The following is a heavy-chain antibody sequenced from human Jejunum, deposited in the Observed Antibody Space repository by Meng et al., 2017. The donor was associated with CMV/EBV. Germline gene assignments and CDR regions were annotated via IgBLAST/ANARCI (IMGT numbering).Heavy chain of an antibody. CDR1: GGSISSSY. CDR3: ARVDSSGHFPLDF. Sequence: VAGGSISSSYWNWIRQPPGKGLEWIGYIYYSGNTNYNPSLKSRVTISVDTSKNHFSLKLSSVTAADTAMYYCARVDSSGHFPLDFWGQGTLVTVSS. CDR2: IYYSGNT. D-gene: IGHD3-22*01. V-gene: IGHV4-59*01. J-gene: IGHJ4*02.